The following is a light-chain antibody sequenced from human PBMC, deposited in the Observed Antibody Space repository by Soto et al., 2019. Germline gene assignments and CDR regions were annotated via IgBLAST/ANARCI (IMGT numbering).Light chain of an antibody. J-gene: IGKJ4*01. V-gene: IGKV1-27*01. Sequence: DIQMTQSPSSFSAPLGDRATMTCRASQGISNNLAWYQKKPGKVPKLLIYDASTLQSGDPSRFSGTGSGTDFTLTISCPQPEDVATYYCQKYNSAALTFGGGTKVEIK. CDR3: QKYNSAALT. CDR1: QGISNN. CDR2: DAS.